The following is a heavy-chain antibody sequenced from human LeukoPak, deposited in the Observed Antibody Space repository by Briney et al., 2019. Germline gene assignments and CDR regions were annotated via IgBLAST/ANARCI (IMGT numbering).Heavy chain of an antibody. CDR2: ISGSGGST. D-gene: IGHD3-16*01. V-gene: IGHV3-23*01. CDR1: GFTFSSYA. CDR3: ARGGIGGVILY. J-gene: IGHJ4*02. Sequence: GGSLRLSCAASGFTFSSYAMSWVRQAPGKGLEWVSAISGSGGSTYYADSVKGRFTISRDNSKNTLYLQMNSLRAEDTAVYYCARGGIGGVILYWGQGTLVTVSS.